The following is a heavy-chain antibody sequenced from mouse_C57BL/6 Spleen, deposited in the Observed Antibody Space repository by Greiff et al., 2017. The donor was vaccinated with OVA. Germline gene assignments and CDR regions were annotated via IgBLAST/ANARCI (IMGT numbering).Heavy chain of an antibody. CDR3: TRSGATVVAPYWYFDV. V-gene: IGHV1-15*01. CDR1: GYTFTDYE. D-gene: IGHD1-1*01. CDR2: IDPETGGT. J-gene: IGHJ1*03. Sequence: QVQLQQSGAELVRPGASVTLSCKASGYTFTDYEMHWVKQTPVHGLEWIGAIDPETGGTAYNQKFKGKAILTADKSSSTAYMELRSLTSEDSAVYYCTRSGATVVAPYWYFDVWGTGTTVTVSS.